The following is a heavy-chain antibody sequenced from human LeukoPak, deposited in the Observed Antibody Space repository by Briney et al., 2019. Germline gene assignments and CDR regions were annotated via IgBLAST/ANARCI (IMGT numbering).Heavy chain of an antibody. Sequence: SETLSLTCTVSGGSISSYYWSWIRQPPGKGLEWIGYIYYSGSTNCNPSLKSRVTISVDTSRNQFSLKLSSVTAADTAVYYCARDPGATNAFDIWGQGTMVTVSS. V-gene: IGHV4-59*01. CDR1: GGSISSYY. J-gene: IGHJ3*02. D-gene: IGHD1-26*01. CDR2: IYYSGST. CDR3: ARDPGATNAFDI.